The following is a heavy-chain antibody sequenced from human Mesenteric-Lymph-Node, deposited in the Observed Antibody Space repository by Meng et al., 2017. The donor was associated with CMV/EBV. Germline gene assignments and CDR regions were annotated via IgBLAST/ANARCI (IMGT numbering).Heavy chain of an antibody. Sequence: GSLRLSCSVPGVSISSSFWSWIRQPPGKGLEWIGFVYHTGSTNYNPSLKSRVTMSVDTSKNQFALKMRSVTAADTAVYFCARDQQLNGGDWFDPWGQGALVTVSS. D-gene: IGHD1-1*01. CDR1: GVSISSSF. CDR3: ARDQQLNGGDWFDP. CDR2: VYHTGST. J-gene: IGHJ5*02. V-gene: IGHV4-59*01.